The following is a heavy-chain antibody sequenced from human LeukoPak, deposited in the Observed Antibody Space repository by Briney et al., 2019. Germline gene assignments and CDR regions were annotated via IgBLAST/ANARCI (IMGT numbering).Heavy chain of an antibody. CDR2: ISGSGGST. J-gene: IGHJ4*02. V-gene: IGHV3-23*01. CDR3: AKLRTDYYDSSGYSRDY. Sequence: SGGSLRLSCAASGFTFSSYAMSWVRQAPGKGLEWVSAISGSGGSTYYADSVKGRFTISRDNSKNTLYLQMNSLRAEDTAVYYCAKLRTDYYDSSGYSRDYWGQGTLVTVSS. D-gene: IGHD3-22*01. CDR1: GFTFSSYA.